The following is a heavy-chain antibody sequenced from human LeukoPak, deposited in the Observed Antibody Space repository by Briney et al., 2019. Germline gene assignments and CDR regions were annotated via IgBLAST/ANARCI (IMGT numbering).Heavy chain of an antibody. CDR1: GGSISSGSDY. D-gene: IGHD4-23*01. Sequence: SETLSLTCTVSGGSISSGSDYWSCIRQPAGKGLEWIGRIYTSGSTNYDPSLKSRVTISVDTSKNQFSLKLSSVTAADTAVYYCASSTVVTPATFDYWGQGTLVTVSS. V-gene: IGHV4-61*02. J-gene: IGHJ4*02. CDR3: ASSTVVTPATFDY. CDR2: IYTSGST.